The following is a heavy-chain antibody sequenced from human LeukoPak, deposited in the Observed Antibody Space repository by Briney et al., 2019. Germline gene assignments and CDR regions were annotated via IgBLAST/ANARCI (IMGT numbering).Heavy chain of an antibody. Sequence: GGSLRLSCGASGFTFSSYSMNWVRQAPGKGLEWVSSISGSSTYIYYADSVKGRFTISRDNAKNSLYLQLNSLRAADTALYYCAKPAKTDYADYWGQGTLVTVSS. CDR1: GFTFSSYS. V-gene: IGHV3-21*04. CDR2: ISGSSTYI. CDR3: AKPAKTDYADY. D-gene: IGHD1-14*01. J-gene: IGHJ4*02.